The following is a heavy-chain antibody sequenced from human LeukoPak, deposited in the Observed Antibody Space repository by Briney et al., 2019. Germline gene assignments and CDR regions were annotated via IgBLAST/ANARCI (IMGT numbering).Heavy chain of an antibody. CDR2: VSSYNGDT. CDR1: GYTFTGYY. J-gene: IGHJ5*01. V-gene: IGHV1-18*04. D-gene: IGHD3-9*01. CDR3: VKDWHILTGRNCFDP. Sequence: ASVKVSCKASGYTFTGYYMHWVRQAPGQGLEWMGWVSSYNGDTNYAQKFHGRVTMSTDTSTRTAYMELRSLTLDDTAIYYCVKDWHILTGRNCFDPWGQGTLVTVSS.